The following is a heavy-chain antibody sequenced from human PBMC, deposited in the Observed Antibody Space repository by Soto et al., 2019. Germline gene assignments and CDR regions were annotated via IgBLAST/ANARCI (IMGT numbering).Heavy chain of an antibody. J-gene: IGHJ5*02. CDR2: IYYSGRT. CDR1: GGSMSSYC. V-gene: IGHV4-59*12. D-gene: IGHD3-16*01. Sequence: SETLSLTGTVAGGSMSSYCWSWIRQPPGKGREWMGDIYYSGRTNYNPSLKSRVTISLDTSKIQFSLKRSAGTSGNTAVYYCVREGGDNWFDPWRQGTLVTVSS. CDR3: VREGGDNWFDP.